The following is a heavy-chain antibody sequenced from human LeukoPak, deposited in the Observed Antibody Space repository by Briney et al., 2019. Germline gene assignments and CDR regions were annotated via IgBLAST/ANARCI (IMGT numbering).Heavy chain of an antibody. CDR2: IFYSGGA. D-gene: IGHD6-13*01. CDR1: GGSIRSYY. J-gene: IGHJ4*02. V-gene: IGHV4-59*12. Sequence: SETLSLTCTVSGGSIRSYYWSWIRQPPGKGLEWIGYIFYSGGANYNPSLKSRVTISVDTSKNQFSLKLSSVTAADTAVYYCARGGGINSRNYYFDYWGQGTLVTVSS. CDR3: ARGGGINSRNYYFDY.